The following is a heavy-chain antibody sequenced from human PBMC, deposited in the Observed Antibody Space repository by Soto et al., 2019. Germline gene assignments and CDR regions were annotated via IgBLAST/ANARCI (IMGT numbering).Heavy chain of an antibody. D-gene: IGHD3-10*01. Sequence: GESLKISCKGSGYSFTSYWIGWVRQMPGKGLEWMGIIYPGDSATRYSPSFQGQVTISADKSISTAYLQWSSLKASDTAMYYCARSPDLWFGELLGHYYGMDVWGQGTTVTVSS. J-gene: IGHJ6*02. CDR3: ARSPDLWFGELLGHYYGMDV. CDR1: GYSFTSYW. CDR2: IYPGDSAT. V-gene: IGHV5-51*01.